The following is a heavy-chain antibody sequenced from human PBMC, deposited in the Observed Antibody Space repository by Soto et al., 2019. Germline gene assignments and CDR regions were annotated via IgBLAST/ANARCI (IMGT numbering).Heavy chain of an antibody. D-gene: IGHD2-15*01. V-gene: IGHV1-18*01. CDR1: GYTFTSYG. Sequence: QVQLVQSGAEVKKPGASVKVSCKASGYTFTSYGISWVRQAPGQGLEWMGRISAYNGNTNYAQKLQGRVTMTTDTSTRTAYMALRSLRSDATAVYYCARVVGALGHWVDTWGQGTLVTVSS. CDR2: ISAYNGNT. J-gene: IGHJ5*02. CDR3: ARVVGALGHWVDT.